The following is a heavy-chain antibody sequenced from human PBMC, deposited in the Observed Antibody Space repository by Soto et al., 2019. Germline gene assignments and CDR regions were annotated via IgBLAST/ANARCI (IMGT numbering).Heavy chain of an antibody. Sequence: SETLSLTCTVSGGSVSSGSYYWSWIRQPPGKGLEWIGYIYYSGSTNYNPSLKSRVTISVDTSKNQFSLKLSSVTAADTAVYYCASSYYDILTGYRDYYGMDVWGQGTTVTVS. V-gene: IGHV4-61*01. J-gene: IGHJ6*02. CDR1: GGSVSSGSYY. CDR2: IYYSGST. CDR3: ASSYYDILTGYRDYYGMDV. D-gene: IGHD3-9*01.